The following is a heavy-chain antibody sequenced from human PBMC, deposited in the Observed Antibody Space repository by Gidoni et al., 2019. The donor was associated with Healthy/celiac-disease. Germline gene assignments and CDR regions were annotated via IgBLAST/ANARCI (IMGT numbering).Heavy chain of an antibody. CDR2: IIPIFGTA. CDR3: ARHNGAMVRGVHFDY. Sequence: QVQLVQSGAEVKKPGPSVKVSCKASGGTFSSYAISWVRTAPGQGLEWMGGIIPIFGTANYAQKFQGRGTITADESTSTAYMELSSLRSEDTAVYYCARHNGAMVRGVHFDYWGQGTLVTVSS. V-gene: IGHV1-69*01. D-gene: IGHD3-10*01. J-gene: IGHJ4*02. CDR1: GGTFSSYA.